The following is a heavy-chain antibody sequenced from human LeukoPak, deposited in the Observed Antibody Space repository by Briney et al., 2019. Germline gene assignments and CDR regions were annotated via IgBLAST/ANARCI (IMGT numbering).Heavy chain of an antibody. D-gene: IGHD3-22*01. J-gene: IGHJ6*02. CDR1: GGSISSYY. CDR2: IYYSGST. Sequence: SETLSLTCTVSGGSISSYYWSWIRQPPGKGLEWIGYIYYSGSTNYNPSLKSRVTISVDTSKNQFSLKLSSVTAADTAVYYCARDYYDSSGYGHSYGMDVWGQGTTVTVS. V-gene: IGHV4-59*01. CDR3: ARDYYDSSGYGHSYGMDV.